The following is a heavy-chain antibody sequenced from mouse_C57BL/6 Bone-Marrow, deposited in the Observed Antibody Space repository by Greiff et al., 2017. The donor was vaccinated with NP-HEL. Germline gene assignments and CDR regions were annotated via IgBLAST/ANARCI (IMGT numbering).Heavy chain of an antibody. CDR2: ISSGGDYI. CDR1: GFTFSSYA. V-gene: IGHV5-9-1*02. D-gene: IGHD1-2*01. J-gene: IGHJ1*03. Sequence: DVMLVESGEGLVKPGGSLKLSCAASGFTFSSYAMSWVRQTPEKRLEWVAYISSGGDYIYYADTVKGRFTISRDNARNTLYLQMSSLKSEDTAMYYCTRDLVLRPSRYFDVWGTGTTVTVAS. CDR3: TRDLVLRPSRYFDV.